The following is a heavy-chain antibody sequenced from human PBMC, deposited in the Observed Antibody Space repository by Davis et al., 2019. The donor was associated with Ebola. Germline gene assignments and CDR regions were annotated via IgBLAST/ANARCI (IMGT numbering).Heavy chain of an antibody. Sequence: GGSLRLSCAASGFTFSGNHMSWVRQAPGKGLEWVSVIYDHSTAYADSVRGRFIISRDKSNNTLYLEMNSLRVDDTAVYYCATTQWLREFDNWGQGTLVTVSS. CDR3: ATTQWLREFDN. CDR2: IYDHST. V-gene: IGHV3-53*05. J-gene: IGHJ4*02. D-gene: IGHD6-19*01. CDR1: GFTFSGNH.